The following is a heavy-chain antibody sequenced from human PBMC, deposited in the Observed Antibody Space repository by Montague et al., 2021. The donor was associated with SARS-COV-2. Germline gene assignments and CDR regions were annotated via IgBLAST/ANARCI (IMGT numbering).Heavy chain of an antibody. CDR2: IASGGRST. J-gene: IGHJ4*02. CDR3: AKDPVPVAGRYFDY. CDR1: GFTFNNYA. D-gene: IGHD6-19*01. V-gene: IGHV3-23*03. Sequence: SLRLSCAASGFTFNNYAMNWVRQAPGKGLEWVSVIASGGRSTFYADSVKGRFTTSRDNSKDTLYLQMYSLRPEDTAIYYCAKDPVPVAGRYFDYWGQGTLVTVSS.